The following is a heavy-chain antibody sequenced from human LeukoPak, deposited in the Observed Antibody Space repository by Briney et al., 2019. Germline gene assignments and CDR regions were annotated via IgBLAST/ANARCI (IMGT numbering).Heavy chain of an antibody. CDR3: ARDRDREQWLAPNWFDP. D-gene: IGHD6-19*01. CDR2: INPNSGGT. CDR1: GYTFTGYY. Sequence: GASVKVSCKASGYTFTGYYMHWVRQAPGQGLEWMGQINPNSGGTNYAQKFQGRVTMTRDTSISTAYMELSRLRSDDTAVYYCARDRDREQWLAPNWFDPWGQGTLVTVSS. V-gene: IGHV1-2*06. J-gene: IGHJ5*02.